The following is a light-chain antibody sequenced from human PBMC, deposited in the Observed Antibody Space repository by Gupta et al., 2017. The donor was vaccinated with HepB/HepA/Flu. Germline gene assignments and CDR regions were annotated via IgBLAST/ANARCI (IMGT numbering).Light chain of an antibody. V-gene: IGKV3-20*01. J-gene: IGKJ1*01. CDR3: QQYGSSPPGT. CDR2: GAS. CDR1: QSVSSSY. Sequence: EIVLTQSPGTLSLSPGERATLSCRASQSVSSSYLAWYQQKPGQAPRLLIYGASSRDTGIPDRFSGSGFGTDFTLTISRREPEDFAVYYCQQYGSSPPGTFGQGTKVEIK.